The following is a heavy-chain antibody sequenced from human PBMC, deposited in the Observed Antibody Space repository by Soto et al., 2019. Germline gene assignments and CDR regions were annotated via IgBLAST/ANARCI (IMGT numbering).Heavy chain of an antibody. CDR2: IYYSGST. D-gene: IGHD5-12*01. V-gene: IGHV4-31*03. J-gene: IGHJ4*02. CDR1: GGSISSGGYY. Sequence: QVQLQESGPGLVKPSQTRSLTCTVSGGSISSGGYYWSWIRQHPGKGLEWIGYIYYSGSTYYNPSLESRVTRSVDTFNHKFSLKLSSVTSAVTAVYYWARVGGGYERYFDFWGQGTLVTVFS. CDR3: ARVGGGYERYFDF.